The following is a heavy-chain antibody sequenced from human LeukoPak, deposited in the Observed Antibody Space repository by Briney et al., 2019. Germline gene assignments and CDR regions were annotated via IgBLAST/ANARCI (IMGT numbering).Heavy chain of an antibody. CDR2: INHSGST. Sequence: PSQTLSLTCTVSGGSISSGDYYWSWIRQPPGKGLEWIGEINHSGSTNYKPSLKSRVTISVDTSKNQFSLKLSSVTAADTAVYYCARGSRGGSYYSAYWYFDLWGRGTLVTVSS. CDR1: GGSISSGDYY. CDR3: ARGSRGGSYYSAYWYFDL. J-gene: IGHJ2*01. D-gene: IGHD1-26*01. V-gene: IGHV4-30-4*08.